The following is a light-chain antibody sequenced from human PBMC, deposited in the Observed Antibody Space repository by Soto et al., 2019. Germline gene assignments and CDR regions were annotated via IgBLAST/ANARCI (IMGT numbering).Light chain of an antibody. CDR1: RNINNL. V-gene: IGKV1-5*03. J-gene: IGKJ4*01. CDR3: QRYYSFPLT. CDR2: KAS. Sequence: DIQMTQSPSTLSASVGDRVAITCRASRNINNLLAWYQQKPGKAPKLLIYKASSLESGVPSRFSGSGSGTEFTLTISSLQPDDFATYYCQRYYSFPLTFGGRTKVEIK.